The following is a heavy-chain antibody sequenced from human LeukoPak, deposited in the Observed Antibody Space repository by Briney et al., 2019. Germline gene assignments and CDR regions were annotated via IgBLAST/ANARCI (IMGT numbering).Heavy chain of an antibody. V-gene: IGHV3-21*01. CDR1: GFTFSNAW. CDR3: ARGLYSSSSRTPIAVDY. Sequence: GGSLRLSCATSGFTFSNAWMNWVRQAPGKGLEWVSSISSSSSYIYYADSVKGRFTISRDNAKNSLYLQMNSLRAEDTAVYYCARGLYSSSSRTPIAVDYWGQGTLVTVSS. J-gene: IGHJ4*02. D-gene: IGHD6-6*01. CDR2: ISSSSSYI.